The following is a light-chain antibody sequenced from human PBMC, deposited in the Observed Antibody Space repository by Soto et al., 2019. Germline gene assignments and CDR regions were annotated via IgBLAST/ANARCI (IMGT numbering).Light chain of an antibody. V-gene: IGKV3-20*01. J-gene: IGKJ1*01. CDR1: QSVSSRY. CDR3: QQYGCSSST. CDR2: GAS. Sequence: EMVMSRSPATLSVPPGERATVTSRASQSVSSRYLAWYQQKPGQAPRLLIYGASTRATGIPDRSSGSGSGTDFTLTISRLEPEDFAVYYCQQYGCSSSTFAQATNV.